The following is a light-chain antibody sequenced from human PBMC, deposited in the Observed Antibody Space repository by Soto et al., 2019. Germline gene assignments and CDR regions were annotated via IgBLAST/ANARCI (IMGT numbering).Light chain of an antibody. V-gene: IGLV1-36*01. Sequence: QSVLTQPPSVSEAPRQRVTISCSGSSPNIGNNAVNWYQQLPGKAPKLLIYYDDLLPSGVSGRFSGSKSGTSASLAISGLQSEDEADYYCAAWDDSLNGGVFGGGTKLTVL. CDR3: AAWDDSLNGGV. CDR2: YDD. CDR1: SPNIGNNA. J-gene: IGLJ3*02.